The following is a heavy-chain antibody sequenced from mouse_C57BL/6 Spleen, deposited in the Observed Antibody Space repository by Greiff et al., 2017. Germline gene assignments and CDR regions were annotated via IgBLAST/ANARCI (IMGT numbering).Heavy chain of an antibody. CDR2: IHPSDSDT. CDR3: AISGYDGNYFDY. Sequence: QVQLQQPGAELVKPGASVKVSCKASGYTFTSSWMNWVKQRPGTGLEWIGRIHPSDSDTNYNQKFKGKATLTVDKSSSTAYMQLSILTSEDSAVYYCAISGYDGNYFDYWGQGTTLTVSS. V-gene: IGHV1-74*01. D-gene: IGHD2-2*01. CDR1: GYTFTSSW. J-gene: IGHJ2*01.